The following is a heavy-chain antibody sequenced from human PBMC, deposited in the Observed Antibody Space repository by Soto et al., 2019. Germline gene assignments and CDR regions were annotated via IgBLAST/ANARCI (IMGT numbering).Heavy chain of an antibody. CDR3: AKDRIAVAGNYWYFDL. J-gene: IGHJ2*01. CDR1: GFTFSSYA. CDR2: ISGSGGST. D-gene: IGHD6-19*01. V-gene: IGHV3-23*01. Sequence: EVQLLESGGGLVQPGGSLRLSCAASGFTFSSYAMSWVRQAPGKGLEWVSAISGSGGSTYYADSVKGRFTISRDNSKNTLYLQMNSLRAEDTAVYYCAKDRIAVAGNYWYFDLWGRGTLVTVSS.